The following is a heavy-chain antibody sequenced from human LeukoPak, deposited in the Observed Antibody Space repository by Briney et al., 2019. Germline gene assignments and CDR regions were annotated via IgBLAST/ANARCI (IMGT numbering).Heavy chain of an antibody. V-gene: IGHV3-48*03. Sequence: GGSLRLSCAASGFTFSSYEMNWVRQAPGKGLEWVSYISSSGDTIYYADSVEGRFTISRDNAKNSLYLQMSSLRVEDTALYYCAGDYASDYWGQGTLVTVSS. CDR1: GFTFSSYE. CDR2: ISSSGDTI. D-gene: IGHD3-10*01. CDR3: AGDYASDY. J-gene: IGHJ4*02.